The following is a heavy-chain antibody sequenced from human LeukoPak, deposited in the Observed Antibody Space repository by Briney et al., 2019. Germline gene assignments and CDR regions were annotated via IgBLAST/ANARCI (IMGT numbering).Heavy chain of an antibody. V-gene: IGHV3-23*01. CDR3: AKSRSGSANWALRIFDN. Sequence: KPGGSLRLSCAVSGFAFGSEAMSWVRQSPARGLEWAASISPGGGTTYYADYVKGRFTISRDNSNNSLFVQMNSLRVEDTAVYFCAKSRSGSANWALRIFDNWGQGTLVTVSS. CDR1: GFAFGSEA. CDR2: ISPGGGTT. D-gene: IGHD1-1*01. J-gene: IGHJ4*02.